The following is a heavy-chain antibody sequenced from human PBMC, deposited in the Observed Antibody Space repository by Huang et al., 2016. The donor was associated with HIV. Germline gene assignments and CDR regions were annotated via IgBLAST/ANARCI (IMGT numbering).Heavy chain of an antibody. V-gene: IGHV3-49*03. J-gene: IGHJ6*03. CDR3: LIYSHMDV. CDR1: GLTFGDYA. Sequence: DGQLVESGGGLVQPGRSLRLSCTASGLTFGDYAMSWFRQAPGRGLVWVGLIKSKAYGWTTQYASSVKDRFIISRDDSKGIAYLQMNSLKMEDTAVYFCLIYSHMDVWGKGTTVFVSS. D-gene: IGHD2-21*01. CDR2: IKSKAYGWTT.